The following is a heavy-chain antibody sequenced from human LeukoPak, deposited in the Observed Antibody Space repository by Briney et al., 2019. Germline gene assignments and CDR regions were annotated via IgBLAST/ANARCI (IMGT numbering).Heavy chain of an antibody. CDR2: ISAYNGNT. CDR3: ARDYYDILTGYYPIYYYYGMDV. V-gene: IGHV1-18*01. Sequence: ASVKVSCKASGYTFTSYGISWVRQAPGQGLEWMGWISAYNGNTNYAQKLQGRVTMTTDTSTSTAYMELRSLRSDDTAVYYCARDYYDILTGYYPIYYYYGMDVWGQGTTVTVSS. J-gene: IGHJ6*02. D-gene: IGHD3-9*01. CDR1: GYTFTSYG.